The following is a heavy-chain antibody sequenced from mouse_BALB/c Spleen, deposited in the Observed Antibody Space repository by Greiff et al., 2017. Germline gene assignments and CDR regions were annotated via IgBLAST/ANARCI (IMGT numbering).Heavy chain of an antibody. Sequence: EVQLVESGPGLVKPSQSLSLTCTVTGYSITSDYAWNWIRQFPGNKLEWMGYISYSGSTSYNPSLKSRISITRDTSKNQFFLQLNSVTTEDTATYYCARSGIHYYGYGAMDDWGQGTSVTVSS. CDR3: ARSGIHYYGYGAMDD. D-gene: IGHD1-2*01. CDR2: ISYSGST. J-gene: IGHJ4*01. V-gene: IGHV3-2*02. CDR1: GYSITSDYA.